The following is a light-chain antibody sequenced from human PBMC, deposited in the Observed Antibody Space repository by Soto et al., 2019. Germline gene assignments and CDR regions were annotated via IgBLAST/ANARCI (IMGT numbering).Light chain of an antibody. CDR1: STDVGTYNY. Sequence: QSVLTQPPSASGSPGQSVTISCTGASTDVGTYNYVSWYQQQPGKAPKLMIYEVSKRPSGVPDRFSGSKSANTASLTVSGLQAEDEADYYCSSFTSKSTLIFGGGTKLTVL. CDR3: SSFTSKSTLI. CDR2: EVS. J-gene: IGLJ2*01. V-gene: IGLV2-8*01.